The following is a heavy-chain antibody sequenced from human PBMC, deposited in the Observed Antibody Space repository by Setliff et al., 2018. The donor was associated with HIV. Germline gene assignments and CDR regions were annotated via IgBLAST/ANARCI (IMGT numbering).Heavy chain of an antibody. Sequence: ASVKVSCKASGYTFNNYGVMWVRQAPGQGLEWMGWISGYGNRKYAQKFEGRLTVTTDTPTSTAYMELRTLRSDDTAVYFCASGRGIYGSGALEAYDIWGQGTMGTVSS. CDR3: ASGRGIYGSGALEAYDI. J-gene: IGHJ3*02. CDR2: ISGYGNR. CDR1: GYTFNNYG. V-gene: IGHV1-18*01. D-gene: IGHD3-10*01.